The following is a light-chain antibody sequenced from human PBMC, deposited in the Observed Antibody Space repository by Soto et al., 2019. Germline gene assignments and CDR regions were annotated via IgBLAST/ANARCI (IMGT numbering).Light chain of an antibody. Sequence: DIQMTQSPSTLSASVGDRVTITCRASQSISNYLAWYQQKPGKAPNLLIYKASSLQSGVPSRFSGSGSGTEFTLTIHSLQADDFATYYCHQYHSYSTFGQGTKVDIK. V-gene: IGKV1-5*03. CDR2: KAS. CDR1: QSISNY. CDR3: HQYHSYST. J-gene: IGKJ1*01.